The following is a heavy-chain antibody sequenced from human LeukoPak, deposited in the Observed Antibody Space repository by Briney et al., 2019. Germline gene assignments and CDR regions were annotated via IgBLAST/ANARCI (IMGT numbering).Heavy chain of an antibody. Sequence: SETLSLTCAVSGGSISSGGYSWSWIRQHPGKGLEWIGYIYYSGSTYYNPSLKSRVTISVDTSKNQFSLKLSSVTAADTAVYYCARGLGSGRKYYYYGMDVWGKGTTVTVSS. CDR3: ARGLGSGRKYYYYGMDV. V-gene: IGHV4-31*11. J-gene: IGHJ6*04. D-gene: IGHD3-10*01. CDR1: GGSISSGGYS. CDR2: IYYSGST.